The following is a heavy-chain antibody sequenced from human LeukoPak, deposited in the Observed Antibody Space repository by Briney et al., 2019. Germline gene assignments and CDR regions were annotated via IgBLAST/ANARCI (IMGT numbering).Heavy chain of an antibody. V-gene: IGHV3-66*01. CDR2: IYSCGST. CDR1: GFTVSSNY. D-gene: IGHD3-10*01. J-gene: IGHJ4*02. Sequence: GGSLRLSCAASGFTVSSNYMSWVRQAPGKGLEWVSVIYSCGSTYYADSVKGRFTISRDNSKNTLYLQMNSLRAADTAVYYCAKDHYASGSYYNLIDYWGQGTLVTVSS. CDR3: AKDHYASGSYYNLIDY.